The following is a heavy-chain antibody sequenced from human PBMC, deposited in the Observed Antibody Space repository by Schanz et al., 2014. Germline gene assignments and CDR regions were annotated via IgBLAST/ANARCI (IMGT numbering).Heavy chain of an antibody. Sequence: VQLVESGGGVVQPGRSLRLSCAASGFTFSTYAMSWVRQAPGKGLEWVSSISSSSSYISYADSVKGRFTISRDNAKNSLYLQMNSLRAEDTAVYYCARDSGSRCLVDYWGQGTLXTVSS. V-gene: IGHV3-21*01. D-gene: IGHD1-26*01. J-gene: IGHJ4*02. CDR1: GFTFSTYA. CDR3: ARDSGSRCLVDY. CDR2: ISSSSSYI.